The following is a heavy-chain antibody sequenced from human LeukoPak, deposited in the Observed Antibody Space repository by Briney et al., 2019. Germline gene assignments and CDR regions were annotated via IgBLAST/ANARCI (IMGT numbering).Heavy chain of an antibody. CDR1: GYTFTSYA. CDR3: ARDLGYYGSGGENWFDP. D-gene: IGHD3-10*01. Sequence: ASVKVSCKASGYTFTSYAMNWVRQAPGQGLEWMGWINTNTGNPTYAQGFTGRFVFSLDTSVSTAYLQISSLKAEDTAVYYCARDLGYYGSGGENWFDPWGQGTLVTVSS. CDR2: INTNTGNP. J-gene: IGHJ5*02. V-gene: IGHV7-4-1*02.